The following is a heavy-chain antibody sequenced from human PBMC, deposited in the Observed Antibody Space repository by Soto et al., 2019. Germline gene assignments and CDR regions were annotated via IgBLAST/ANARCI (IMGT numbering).Heavy chain of an antibody. CDR1: GFTCSSYA. V-gene: IGHV3-30-3*01. D-gene: IGHD1-26*01. Sequence: GGSLRLSCAASGFTCSSYAMHWVRQAPGKGLEWVAVISYDGSNKYYADSVKGRFTISRDNSKITLYLQTNRLRAEDTAVYYCARGSREHRACRYWGQGTLVTVSS. CDR2: ISYDGSNK. CDR3: ARGSREHRACRY. J-gene: IGHJ4*02.